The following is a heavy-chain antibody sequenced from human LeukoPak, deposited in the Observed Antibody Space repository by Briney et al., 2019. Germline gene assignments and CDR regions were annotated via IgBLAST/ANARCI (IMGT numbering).Heavy chain of an antibody. CDR1: GFIFSTYT. CDR2: ISSNSNYK. J-gene: IGHJ4*02. Sequence: GGSLRLSCAASGFIFSTYTINWVRQAPGKGLEWVSAISSNSNYKYYSDSVKGRFTISRDDAERSVYLQINNLRAEDTAVYYCAREVQLWAYFDYWGQGTLVTVSS. CDR3: AREVQLWAYFDY. D-gene: IGHD5-18*01. V-gene: IGHV3-21*01.